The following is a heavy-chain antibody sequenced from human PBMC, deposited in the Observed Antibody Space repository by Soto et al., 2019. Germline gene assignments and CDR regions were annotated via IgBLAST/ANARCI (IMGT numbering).Heavy chain of an antibody. CDR2: ISGNAIST. CDR1: GFTFSSYA. V-gene: IGHV3-23*01. D-gene: IGHD3-16*01. J-gene: IGHJ4*02. Sequence: EVQLLESGGGLVQPGGSLRLSCAASGFTFSSYAMNWVRQDPGKGLEWVSGISGNAISTYYADSVKGRFTISRDNSKKTLYLQMNCLRAEDRDVYYCAKDMGGRHDYWGQGPLVTVSS. CDR3: AKDMGGRHDY.